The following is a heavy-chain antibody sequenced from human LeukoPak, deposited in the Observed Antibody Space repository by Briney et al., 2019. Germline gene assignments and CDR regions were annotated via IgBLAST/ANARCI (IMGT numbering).Heavy chain of an antibody. Sequence: GGSLRLSCAASGFTFDDYAMHWVRQALGKGPEWVSGISWNSGSIGYADSVKGRFTISRDNAKNSLYLQMNSLRAEDTALYYCAKDTDSGSYPTYFDYWGQGTLVTVSS. CDR3: AKDTDSGSYPTYFDY. V-gene: IGHV3-9*01. CDR2: ISWNSGSI. CDR1: GFTFDDYA. D-gene: IGHD1-26*01. J-gene: IGHJ4*02.